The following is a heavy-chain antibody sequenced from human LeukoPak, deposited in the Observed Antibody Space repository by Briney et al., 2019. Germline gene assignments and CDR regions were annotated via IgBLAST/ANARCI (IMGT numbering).Heavy chain of an antibody. CDR3: ARAGDAFDI. CDR1: VFTFSSFG. Sequence: GRSLRPSCAASVFTFSSFGMHWVRQAPGKGLEWGAVIWYDGSDKYYTDSVKGRFTISRDNSKNTLYLQMNSLRAEDTATYYCARAGDAFDIWGQGTMVTVSS. CDR2: IWYDGSDK. V-gene: IGHV3-33*01. J-gene: IGHJ3*02.